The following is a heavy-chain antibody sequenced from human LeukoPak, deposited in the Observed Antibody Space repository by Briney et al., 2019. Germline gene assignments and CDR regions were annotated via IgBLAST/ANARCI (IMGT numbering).Heavy chain of an antibody. D-gene: IGHD5-12*01. CDR3: ARVRGRLPWLRPADY. J-gene: IGHJ4*02. Sequence: GASVKVSCKASGYTFSSYAYGISWVRQAPGQGLEWMGWISVYNGNTNYAQKLQDRVTMTTDTSTSTAYMELRSLRSDDTAVYYCARVRGRLPWLRPADYWGQGTLVTVSS. CDR2: ISVYNGNT. V-gene: IGHV1-18*01. CDR1: GYTFSSYAYG.